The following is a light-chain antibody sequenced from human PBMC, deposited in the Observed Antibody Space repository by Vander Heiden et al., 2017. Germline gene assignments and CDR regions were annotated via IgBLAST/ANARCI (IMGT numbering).Light chain of an antibody. Sequence: EFVLIQSPATLSLPPGERATVPCRASQSVSSYLACYQQQPGQAARLLIYDASNRATGIPARFSGSGSGTDFTLTISSLEPEDLAVYYCQQRSNWPPLTFGGGTKVEIK. V-gene: IGKV3-11*01. CDR3: QQRSNWPPLT. J-gene: IGKJ4*01. CDR1: QSVSSY. CDR2: DAS.